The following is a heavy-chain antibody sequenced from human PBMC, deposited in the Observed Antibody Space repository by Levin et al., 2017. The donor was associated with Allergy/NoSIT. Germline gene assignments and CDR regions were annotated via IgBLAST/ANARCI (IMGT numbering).Heavy chain of an antibody. CDR1: GIPFSRSG. J-gene: IGHJ4*02. V-gene: IGHV3-33*01. Sequence: SCAASGIPFSRSGMHWVRQAPGKGLEWVAVIWYDGGYKYNADSVKGRFTISRDNSKNKMYLQMDGLRVEDTAVYYCARDAGTTRLDYWGQGTLVTVSS. CDR3: ARDAGTTRLDY. CDR2: IWYDGGYK. D-gene: IGHD3-10*01.